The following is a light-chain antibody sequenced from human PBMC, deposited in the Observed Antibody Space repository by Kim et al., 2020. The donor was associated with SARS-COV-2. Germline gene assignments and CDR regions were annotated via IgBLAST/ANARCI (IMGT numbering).Light chain of an antibody. Sequence: ELVMTQSPATLSVSPGERATLSCRASQSVSSNLAWYQQKTGQAPRLLIYGASTRATDIPARFSGSGSGTEFTLTISSLQSEDFAVYYCQQYNNWPPWTFGQGTKVDIK. J-gene: IGKJ1*01. CDR2: GAS. V-gene: IGKV3-15*01. CDR1: QSVSSN. CDR3: QQYNNWPPWT.